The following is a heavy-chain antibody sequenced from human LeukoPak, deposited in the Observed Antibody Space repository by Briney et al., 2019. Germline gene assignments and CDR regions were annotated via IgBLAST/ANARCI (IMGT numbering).Heavy chain of an antibody. CDR2: IIPIFGTA. J-gene: IGHJ6*02. Sequence: SVKVSCKASGGSFINYAISWVRQAPGQGLEWMGGIIPIFGTANYAQKFQGRVTITADESTSTAYMELSSLRSEDTAVYYCARGRAIFGVDSYYYYYYGMDVWGQGTTVTVSS. CDR1: GGSFINYA. D-gene: IGHD3-3*01. V-gene: IGHV1-69*13. CDR3: ARGRAIFGVDSYYYYYYGMDV.